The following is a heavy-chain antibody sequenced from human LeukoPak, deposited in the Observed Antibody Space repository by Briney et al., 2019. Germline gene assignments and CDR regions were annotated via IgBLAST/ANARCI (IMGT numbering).Heavy chain of an antibody. CDR1: AFTFSSYA. CDR2: MSFDGSHK. Sequence: GGSLRLSCAASAFTFSSYAMHWVRQAPGKGLEWVAVMSFDGSHKYYADSGKGRFTISRDNSKNTLYLQMNSLRAEDTAVYYCASDQYSTMVRGVIPHDAFDIWGQGTMVTVSS. V-gene: IGHV3-30*04. D-gene: IGHD3-10*01. J-gene: IGHJ3*02. CDR3: ASDQYSTMVRGVIPHDAFDI.